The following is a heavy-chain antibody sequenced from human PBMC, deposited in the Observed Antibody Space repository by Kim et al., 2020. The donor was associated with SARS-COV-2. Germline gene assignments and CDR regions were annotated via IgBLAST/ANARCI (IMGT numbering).Heavy chain of an antibody. CDR3: SRRWSNTSGWGSHYCDL. CDR2: INHSGRT. J-gene: IGHJ2*01. D-gene: IGHD3-10*01. V-gene: IGHV4-34*01. Sequence: SETLSLTCAVYGGSFSGYYWSWIRQPPGKGLEWIGEINHSGRTNYTPSLKSRVTISVDTSKNQFSLKLTSVTAADTAVYYCSRRWSNTSGWGSHYCDLWG. CDR1: GGSFSGYY.